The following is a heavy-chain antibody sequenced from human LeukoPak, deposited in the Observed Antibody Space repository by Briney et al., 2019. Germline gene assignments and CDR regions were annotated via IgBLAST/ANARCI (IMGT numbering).Heavy chain of an antibody. J-gene: IGHJ5*01. V-gene: IGHV4-61*01. CDR2: IYYSGST. CDR1: DDSISSRSYY. D-gene: IGHD3-10*01. CDR3: ARALTRVLWFGS. Sequence: PSETLSLTCTVSDDSISSRSYYWSWIRQPPGKGLEWIGYIYYSGSTNYNPSLKSRVTISVDTSKNQFSLKLSSVTAADTAVYYCARALTRVLWFGSWGQGTLVTVSS.